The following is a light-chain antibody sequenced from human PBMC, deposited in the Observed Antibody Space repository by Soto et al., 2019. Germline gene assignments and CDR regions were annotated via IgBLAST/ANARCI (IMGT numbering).Light chain of an antibody. CDR2: AAS. CDR3: QQSSSTPPYT. J-gene: IGKJ2*01. CDR1: QSISSY. Sequence: DIQVTQSPSSLSASVGDRVTITCRASQSISSYLNWYQQKPGKAPKLLIYAASSLQSGVPSRFSGSGSGTDLTIPPSSLQPEDFVTYYCQQSSSTPPYTFGQGTKLEIK. V-gene: IGKV1-39*01.